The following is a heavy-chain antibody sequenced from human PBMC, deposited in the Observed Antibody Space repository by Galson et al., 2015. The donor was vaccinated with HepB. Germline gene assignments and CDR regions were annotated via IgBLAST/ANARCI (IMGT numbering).Heavy chain of an antibody. CDR2: ISYDGSNK. J-gene: IGHJ4*02. V-gene: IGHV3-30*18. Sequence: SLRLSCAASGFTFSSYGMHWVRQAPGKGLEWVAVISYDGSNKYYADSVKGRFTISRDNSKNTLYLQMNSLRAEDTAVYYCAKEKEKQLRRGYADYWGQGTLVTVSS. CDR3: AKEKEKQLRRGYADY. D-gene: IGHD6-13*01. CDR1: GFTFSSYG.